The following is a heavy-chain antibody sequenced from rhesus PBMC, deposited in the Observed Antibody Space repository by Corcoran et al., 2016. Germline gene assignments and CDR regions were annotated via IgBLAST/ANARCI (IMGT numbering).Heavy chain of an antibody. D-gene: IGHD3-9*01. CDR3: TRGRHDYGY. Sequence: QVQLQESGPGVVKPSETLSLTCAVSGVSFSGYYWGWIRQPPGKGLEWRGDIRGRRGSTDYNPSIKSRVTISTDTSKNQLSLNLNSVTAADTAVYYCTRGRHDYGYGGQGVLVTVSS. J-gene: IGHJ4*01. V-gene: IGHV4-165*01. CDR1: GVSFSGYY. CDR2: IRGRRGST.